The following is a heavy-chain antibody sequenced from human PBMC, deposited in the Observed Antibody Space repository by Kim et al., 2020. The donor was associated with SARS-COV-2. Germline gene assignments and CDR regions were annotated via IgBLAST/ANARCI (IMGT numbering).Heavy chain of an antibody. D-gene: IGHD3-22*01. Sequence: YYAESVASRITISSDNSEITLYLRVGSLRTEDMAVYFCARSAPDSTGYFDYWGQGTLVTVSS. J-gene: IGHJ4*02. V-gene: IGHV3-64*02. CDR3: ARSAPDSTGYFDY.